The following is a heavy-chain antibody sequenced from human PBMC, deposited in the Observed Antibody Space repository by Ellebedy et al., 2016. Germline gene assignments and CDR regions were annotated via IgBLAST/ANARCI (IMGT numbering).Heavy chain of an antibody. Sequence: GESLKISCAASGFTISRLAMSWVRQAPGKGLEWLASVNNGGNIYYGDSAKGRFTISRDDSKSTLDLQMNNLRADDTAVYYCARDVYTETRGWGYWGRGTLVTVSS. D-gene: IGHD4-11*01. V-gene: IGHV3-23*01. CDR1: GFTISRLA. CDR2: VNNGGNI. J-gene: IGHJ4*02. CDR3: ARDVYTETRGWGY.